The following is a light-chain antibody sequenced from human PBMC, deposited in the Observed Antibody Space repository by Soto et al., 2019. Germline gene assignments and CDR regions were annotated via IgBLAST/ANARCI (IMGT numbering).Light chain of an antibody. CDR3: QSYDSSLSGVE. CDR2: GNN. CDR1: SSNIGAGYD. J-gene: IGLJ2*01. Sequence: QSVLTQPPSVSGAPGQRVTISCTGSSSNIGAGYDVHWYQQLPGTAPELLIYGNNNRPSGVPDRFSGSKSGTSASLAITGLQAEDEADYYCQSYDSSLSGVEFGGGTKLTVL. V-gene: IGLV1-40*01.